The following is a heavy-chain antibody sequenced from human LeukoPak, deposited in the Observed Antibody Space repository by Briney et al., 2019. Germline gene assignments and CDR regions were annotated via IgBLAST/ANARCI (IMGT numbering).Heavy chain of an antibody. CDR2: ISAYNGNT. J-gene: IGHJ6*03. Sequence: GASVKVSCKASGYTFTCYGISWVRQAPGQGLEWMGWISAYNGNTNYAQKVQGRVTMTTDTSTSTAYMELRSLRSDDTAVYYCARALCSGGSCYSDKPYYMDVWGKGTTVTISS. V-gene: IGHV1-18*01. CDR1: GYTFTCYG. D-gene: IGHD2-15*01. CDR3: ARALCSGGSCYSDKPYYMDV.